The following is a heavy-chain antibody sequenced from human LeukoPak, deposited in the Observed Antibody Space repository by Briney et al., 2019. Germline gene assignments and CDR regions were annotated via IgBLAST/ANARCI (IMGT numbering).Heavy chain of an antibody. V-gene: IGHV4-59*01. CDR3: ARADYIYGVNAFDI. J-gene: IGHJ3*02. CDR1: GGSISSYY. CDR2: IYYSGST. D-gene: IGHD4-11*01. Sequence: SETLSLTCTVSGGSISSYYWSWIRQPPGKGLEWIGYIYYSGSTNYNPSLKSRVTISVDTSKNQFSLKLSSVTAADTAVYYCARADYIYGVNAFDIWGQGTMVTVSS.